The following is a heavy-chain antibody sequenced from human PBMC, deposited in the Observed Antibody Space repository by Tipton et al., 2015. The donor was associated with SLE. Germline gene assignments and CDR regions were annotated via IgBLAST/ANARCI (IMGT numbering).Heavy chain of an antibody. D-gene: IGHD1-14*01. CDR2: IDHSGRS. CDR1: DGSFSSFY. J-gene: IGHJ3*02. V-gene: IGHV4-34*01. Sequence: YDGSFSSFYWSWIRQSPGKGLEWIGEIDHSGRSNYKPSLKSRVTMSVDTSKNQFSLKLSSVTAADTAVYYCARPRALTGAFDIWGQGTMVTVSS. CDR3: ARPRALTGAFDI.